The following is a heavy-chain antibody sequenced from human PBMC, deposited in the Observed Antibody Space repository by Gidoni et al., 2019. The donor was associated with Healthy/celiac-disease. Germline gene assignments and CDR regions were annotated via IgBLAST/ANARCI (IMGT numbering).Heavy chain of an antibody. V-gene: IGHV3-53*01. CDR3: ARVRRPWELFFDY. CDR2: IYSGGST. Sequence: VQMVESGGGLIQPGGSLRLYCAASGFTVSSNYMSWVRQAPGQGLEWVSVIYSGGSTYYADSVKGRFTIARDNSKNTLYLQMNSLRAEDTAVYYCARVRRPWELFFDYWGQGTLVTVSS. CDR1: GFTVSSNY. J-gene: IGHJ4*02. D-gene: IGHD1-26*01.